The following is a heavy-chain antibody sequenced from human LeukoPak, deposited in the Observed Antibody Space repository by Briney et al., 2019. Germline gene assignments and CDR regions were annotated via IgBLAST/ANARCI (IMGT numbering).Heavy chain of an antibody. CDR3: ARDRRDSSSPTGAFDI. D-gene: IGHD6-13*01. V-gene: IGHV3-30*04. CDR2: ISYDRSNK. CDR1: GFTFSSYA. J-gene: IGHJ3*02. Sequence: GRSLRLSCAASGFTFSSYAMHWVRQAPGKGLEWVAVISYDRSNKYYADSVKGRFTISRDNSKNTLYLQMNSLRAEDTAVYYCARDRRDSSSPTGAFDIWGQGTMVTVSS.